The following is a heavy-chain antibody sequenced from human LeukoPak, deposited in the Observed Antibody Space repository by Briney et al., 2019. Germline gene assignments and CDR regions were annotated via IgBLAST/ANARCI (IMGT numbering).Heavy chain of an antibody. D-gene: IGHD1-14*01. CDR2: IYHSGST. J-gene: IGHJ4*02. CDR1: GGSISSGGYY. V-gene: IGHV4-30-2*01. CDR3: ARLSGHFDS. Sequence: SETLSLTCTVSGGSISSGGYYWSWIRQPPGKGLEWIGYIYHSGSTYYNPSLKSRVTISVDRSKNQFSLKLSSVTAADTAVYYCARLSGHFDSWGQGTLVTVSS.